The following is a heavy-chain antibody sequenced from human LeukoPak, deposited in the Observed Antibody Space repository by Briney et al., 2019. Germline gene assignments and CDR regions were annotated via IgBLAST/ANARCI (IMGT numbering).Heavy chain of an antibody. CDR3: AKKNSVAGSFSKYYFDY. J-gene: IGHJ4*02. CDR2: INGSGAET. V-gene: IGHV3-23*01. Sequence: GASLRLSCVASGFTFNRYAMSWVRQAPGKGLEWVSDINGSGAETRYADSVKGRFTIYRDNSRNTVYLQMNSLRAEEPAVYFCAKKNSVAGSFSKYYFDYWGQGPLVTVSS. D-gene: IGHD1-26*01. CDR1: GFTFNRYA.